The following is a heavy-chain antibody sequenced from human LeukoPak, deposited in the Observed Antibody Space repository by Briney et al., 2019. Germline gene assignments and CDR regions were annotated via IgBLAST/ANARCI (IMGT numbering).Heavy chain of an antibody. CDR1: GFTFSSYA. Sequence: GRSLRLSCAASGFTFSSYAMSWVRQAPGKGLEWVSAISGSGGSTYYADSVKGRFTISRDNSKNTLYLQMNSLRAEDTAVYYCAKGGVRAYYGMDVWGKGTTVTVSS. D-gene: IGHD3-10*01. CDR2: ISGSGGST. J-gene: IGHJ6*04. V-gene: IGHV3-23*01. CDR3: AKGGVRAYYGMDV.